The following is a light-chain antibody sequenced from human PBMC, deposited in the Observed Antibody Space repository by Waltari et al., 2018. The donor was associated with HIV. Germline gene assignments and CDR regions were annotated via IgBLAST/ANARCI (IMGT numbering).Light chain of an antibody. Sequence: QSPLTQPASVSGSPGQSITISCVGSSAYIGSYNYTSWYHFRPGEVHKLIIYEVNKRPPGVSNRFSASESGNTASLTISGLQTEDEGDYFCCSYAGSGSFNWIFGGGTRVTVL. CDR3: CSYAGSGSFNWI. J-gene: IGLJ3*02. CDR1: SAYIGSYNY. V-gene: IGLV2-23*02. CDR2: EVN.